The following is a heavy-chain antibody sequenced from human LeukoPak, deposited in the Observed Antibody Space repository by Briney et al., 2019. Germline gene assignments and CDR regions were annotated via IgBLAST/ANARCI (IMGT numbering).Heavy chain of an antibody. V-gene: IGHV3-21*01. CDR1: GFTFSSYS. J-gene: IGHJ4*02. CDR2: ISSSSSYI. D-gene: IGHD6-13*01. CDR3: AREEGSSSWAGANYFDY. Sequence: GGSLRLSCAASGFTFSSYSMNWVRQAPGKGLEWVSSISSSSSYIYYADSVKGRFTISRDNAKNSLYLQMNSLRAEDTAVYYCAREEGSSSWAGANYFDYWGQGTLVTVSS.